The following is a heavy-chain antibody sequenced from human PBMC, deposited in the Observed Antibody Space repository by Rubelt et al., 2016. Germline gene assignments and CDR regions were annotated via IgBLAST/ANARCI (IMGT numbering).Heavy chain of an antibody. CDR3: AKGGRPTGDRYYFNY. D-gene: IGHD7-27*01. Sequence: EVQLLESGGGLVQPGGSLRLSCAASGFTFSSYAMSWVRQAPGKGLEWVSAISGSGGSTYYADSVKGRFTISRDNSKNTLYLQRNSLRAEGTAVYYCAKGGRPTGDRYYFNYWGQGTLVTVSS. CDR2: ISGSGGST. CDR1: GFTFSSYA. V-gene: IGHV3-23*01. J-gene: IGHJ4*02.